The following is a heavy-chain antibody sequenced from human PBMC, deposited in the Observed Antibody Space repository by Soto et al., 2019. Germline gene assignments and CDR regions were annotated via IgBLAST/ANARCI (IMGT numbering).Heavy chain of an antibody. D-gene: IGHD2-15*01. J-gene: IGHJ6*02. CDR2: ISPSTSHI. Sequence: EVHLVESGGGLVKPGGSLRLSCAVSGFTFSSCTMNWVRQAPGKGLEWVSSISPSTSHIYYADSVKGRFTISRDNAKNSPFLLMNSLRAEDTAVYYCSGCSGGACHQNYGMDVWGQGTTVTVSS. CDR1: GFTFSSCT. CDR3: SGCSGGACHQNYGMDV. V-gene: IGHV3-21*01.